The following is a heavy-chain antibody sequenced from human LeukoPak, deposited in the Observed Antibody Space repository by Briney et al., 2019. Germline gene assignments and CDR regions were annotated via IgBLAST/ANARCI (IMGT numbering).Heavy chain of an antibody. J-gene: IGHJ4*02. CDR3: AREGPMVRGVIDY. CDR2: IYYSGST. D-gene: IGHD3-10*01. Sequence: SETLSLTCTVSGGSISSGGYYWSWIRQHPGTGLEWIGYIYYSGSTYYNPSLKSRVTISVDTSKNQFSLKLSSVTAADTAVYYCAREGPMVRGVIDYWGQGTLVTVSS. V-gene: IGHV4-31*03. CDR1: GGSISSGGYY.